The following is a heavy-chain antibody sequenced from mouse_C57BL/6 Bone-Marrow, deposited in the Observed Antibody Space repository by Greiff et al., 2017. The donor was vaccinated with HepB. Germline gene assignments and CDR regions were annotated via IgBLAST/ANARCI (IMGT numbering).Heavy chain of an antibody. Sequence: QVQLKQPGAELVKPGASVKLSCKASGYTFTSYWMHWVKQRPGQGLEWIGMIHPNSGSTNYNEKFKSKATLTVDKSSSTAYMQLSSLTSEDSAVYYCARRVVATRGYAMDYWGQGTSVTVSS. CDR1: GYTFTSYW. D-gene: IGHD1-1*01. V-gene: IGHV1-64*01. J-gene: IGHJ4*01. CDR2: IHPNSGST. CDR3: ARRVVATRGYAMDY.